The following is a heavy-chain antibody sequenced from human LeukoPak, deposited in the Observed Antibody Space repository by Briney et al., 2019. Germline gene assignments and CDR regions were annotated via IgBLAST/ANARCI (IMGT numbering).Heavy chain of an antibody. CDR1: EYSFATYW. Sequence: GESLKISCQGSEYSFATYWIAWLRQMPGKGLEWMGIIYPSGSDTRYSPSFQGQVTISADKSIKTAYLQWSSLKASDTAMYYCARPLQGIVGATGFDYWGQGTLVTVSS. CDR2: IYPSGSDT. D-gene: IGHD1-26*01. CDR3: ARPLQGIVGATGFDY. V-gene: IGHV5-51*01. J-gene: IGHJ4*02.